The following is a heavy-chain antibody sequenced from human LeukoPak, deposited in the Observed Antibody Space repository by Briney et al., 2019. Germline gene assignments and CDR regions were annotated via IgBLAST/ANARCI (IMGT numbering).Heavy chain of an antibody. CDR3: ASHTRIAARPIKYYFDY. V-gene: IGHV4-30-4*08. J-gene: IGHJ4*02. D-gene: IGHD6-6*01. CDR2: IYYSGST. Sequence: SETLSLTCTVSGGSISSGDYYWSWIRQPPGKGLEWIGYIYYSGSTYYNPSLKSRVTISVDTSKNQFSLKLSSVTAADTAVYYCASHTRIAARPIKYYFDYWGQGTLVTVSS. CDR1: GGSISSGDYY.